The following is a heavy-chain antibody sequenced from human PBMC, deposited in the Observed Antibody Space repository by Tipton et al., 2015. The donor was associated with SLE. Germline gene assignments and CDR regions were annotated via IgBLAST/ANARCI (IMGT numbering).Heavy chain of an antibody. CDR2: IYYSGST. J-gene: IGHJ3*02. V-gene: IGHV4-31*03. Sequence: TLSLTCTVSGGSISSGGYCWSWIRQHPGKGLEWIGYIYYSGSTYYNPSLKSRVTISVDTSKNQFSLKLSSVTAADTAVYYCARDTAHYGSGDGAFDIWGQGTMVTVSS. CDR3: ARDTAHYGSGDGAFDI. D-gene: IGHD3-10*01. CDR1: GGSISSGGYC.